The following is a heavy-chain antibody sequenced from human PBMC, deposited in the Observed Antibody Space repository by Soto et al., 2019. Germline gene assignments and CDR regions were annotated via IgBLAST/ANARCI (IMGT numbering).Heavy chain of an antibody. V-gene: IGHV3-48*02. Sequence: PGGSLRLPCAASGFTFSSYSMNWVRKAPGKGLEWVSYISSSSSTIYYADSVKGRFTISRDNAKNSLYLQMNSLRDEDTAVYYCARDRVLLLHGSYYYYGMDVWGQGTTVTVSS. J-gene: IGHJ6*02. CDR3: ARDRVLLLHGSYYYYGMDV. CDR1: GFTFSSYS. D-gene: IGHD2-15*01. CDR2: ISSSSSTI.